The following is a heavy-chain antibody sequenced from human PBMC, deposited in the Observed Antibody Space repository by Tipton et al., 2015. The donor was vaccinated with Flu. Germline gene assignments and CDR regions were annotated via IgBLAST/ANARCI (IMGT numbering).Heavy chain of an antibody. CDR3: AGLQQLVVGDAFDI. CDR1: GSSISSGSYY. V-gene: IGHV4-61*02. CDR2: IYTSGST. Sequence: TLSLTCTVSGSSISSGSYYWSWIRQPAGKGREWLGRIYTSGSTNYHPSLKSRVTISVDTSKNQFSLKLSSGTAADTAVYYWAGLQQLVVGDAFDIWGQGTMVTVSS. J-gene: IGHJ3*02. D-gene: IGHD6-13*01.